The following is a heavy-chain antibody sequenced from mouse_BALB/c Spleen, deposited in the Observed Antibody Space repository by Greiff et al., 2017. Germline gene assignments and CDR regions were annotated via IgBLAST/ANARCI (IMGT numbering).Heavy chain of an antibody. V-gene: IGHV1-4*01. CDR3: ARSPDYYGSSSNYAMDY. CDR1: GYSFTSYW. CDR2: INPSTGYT. D-gene: IGHD1-1*01. J-gene: IGHJ4*01. Sequence: QVQLQQSGPQLVRPGASVKISCKASGYSFTSYWMHWVKQRPGQGLEWIGYINPSTGYTEYNQKFKDKATLTADKSSSTAYMQLSSLTSEDSAVYYCARSPDYYGSSSNYAMDYWGQGTSVTVSS.